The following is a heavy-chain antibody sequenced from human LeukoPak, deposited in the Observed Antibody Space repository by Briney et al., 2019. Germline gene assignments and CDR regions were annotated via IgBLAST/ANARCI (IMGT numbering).Heavy chain of an antibody. CDR2: IIWNSGSI. CDR1: RFSLDDYS. D-gene: IGHD6-19*01. CDR3: AKGVYSSGWYWGYYFDY. Sequence: SLRPSCAASRFSLDDYSMPCVRHPHRKGLGWVSGIIWNSGSISYADSVKGPSTISTHNAKHPPYLQMNSLRAEDTALYYCAKGVYSSGWYWGYYFDYWGRGTLVTVSS. J-gene: IGHJ4*02. V-gene: IGHV3-9*01.